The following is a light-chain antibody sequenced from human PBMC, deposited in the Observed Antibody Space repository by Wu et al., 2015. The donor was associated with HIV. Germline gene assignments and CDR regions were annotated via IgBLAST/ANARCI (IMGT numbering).Light chain of an antibody. CDR2: SAS. CDR1: QSVSSS. J-gene: IGKJ5*01. Sequence: EIVLTQSPATLSLSPGERASLSCRTSQSVSSSLAWYQQKSGQPPRLLIYSASVRATGVSDRFSGTGSGTDFTLTISSLEPEDCAVYYCQQRNIWPLTFGQGTRLEIK. V-gene: IGKV3-11*01. CDR3: QQRNIWPLT.